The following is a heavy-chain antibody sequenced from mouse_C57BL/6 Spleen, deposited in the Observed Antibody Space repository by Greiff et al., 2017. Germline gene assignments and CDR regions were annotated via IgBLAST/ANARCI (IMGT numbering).Heavy chain of an antibody. J-gene: IGHJ3*01. Sequence: QVQLKQSGPELVKPGASVKISCKASGYAFSSSWMNWVKQRPGKGLEWIGRIYPGDGDTNYNGKFKGKATLTADKSSSTAYMQLSSLTSEDSAVYFCANLDSSGYWFAYWGQGTLVTVSA. V-gene: IGHV1-82*01. CDR3: ANLDSSGYWFAY. D-gene: IGHD3-2*02. CDR2: IYPGDGDT. CDR1: GYAFSSSW.